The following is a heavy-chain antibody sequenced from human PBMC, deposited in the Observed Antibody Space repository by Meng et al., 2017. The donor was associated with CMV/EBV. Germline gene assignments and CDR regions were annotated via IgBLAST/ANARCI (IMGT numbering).Heavy chain of an antibody. Sequence: GGSLRLSCAASGFTFDDYGMSWVRQAPGKGLEWVSGINWNGGSTGYADSVKGRFTISRDNAKNSLYLQMSSLRAEDTALYYCAKAYSSSWRAWFDPWGQGTLVTVSS. CDR1: GFTFDDYG. V-gene: IGHV3-20*04. D-gene: IGHD6-13*01. J-gene: IGHJ5*02. CDR3: AKAYSSSWRAWFDP. CDR2: INWNGGST.